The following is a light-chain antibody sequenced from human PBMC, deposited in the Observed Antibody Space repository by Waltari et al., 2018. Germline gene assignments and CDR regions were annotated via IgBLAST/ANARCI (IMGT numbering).Light chain of an antibody. CDR1: QTISSY. Sequence: DIQMTQSPSSLSASVGDRVTITCRASQTISSYLNWYQQKPGKAPHLLIYTASRLQSGVPSRFSGRGSGTDFTLTISSLQPEDFATYYCQQSSSTPPWTFGQGTKVEIK. CDR2: TAS. J-gene: IGKJ1*01. V-gene: IGKV1-39*01. CDR3: QQSSSTPPWT.